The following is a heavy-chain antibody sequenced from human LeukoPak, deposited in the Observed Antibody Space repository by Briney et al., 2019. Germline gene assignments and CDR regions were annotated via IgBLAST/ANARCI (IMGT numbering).Heavy chain of an antibody. CDR3: ARVVRSDSFDYDYYYAMDV. V-gene: IGHV4-59*01. Sequence: PSETLSLTCTVSGGSISSYYWSWIRQPPGKGLEWIGYIYYSGSTNYNPSLKSRVTISVDTSKNQFSLKLSSVTAADTAVYYCARVVRSDSFDYDYYYAMDVWGQGTTVTVSS. CDR1: GGSISSYY. J-gene: IGHJ6*02. D-gene: IGHD2-8*01. CDR2: IYYSGST.